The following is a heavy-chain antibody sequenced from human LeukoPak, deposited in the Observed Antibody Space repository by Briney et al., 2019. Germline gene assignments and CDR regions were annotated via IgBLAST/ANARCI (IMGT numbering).Heavy chain of an antibody. J-gene: IGHJ4*02. D-gene: IGHD6-19*01. CDR3: ARDLGLAVAGTIDY. V-gene: IGHV1-46*01. CDR1: GYTFTSYY. Sequence: ASVKVSCKASGYTFTSYYMHWVRQAPGQGLEWMGIINPSGGSTSYAQKFQGRVTMTTDTSTSTAYMELRSLRSDDTAVYYCARDLGLAVAGTIDYWGQGTLVTVSS. CDR2: INPSGGST.